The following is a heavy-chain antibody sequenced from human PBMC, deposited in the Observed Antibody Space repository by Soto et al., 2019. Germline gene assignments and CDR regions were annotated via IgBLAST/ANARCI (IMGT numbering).Heavy chain of an antibody. V-gene: IGHV4-31*03. Sequence: SEPLSLTCTVSGGSISSGGYYWSWIRQHPGKGQEWIGYIYYSGSTYYNPSLKSRVTISVDTSKNQFSLKLSSVTAADTAVYYCARGRGGIYSGYDYYLYWFDPWGQGTLVTVSS. J-gene: IGHJ5*02. D-gene: IGHD5-12*01. CDR3: ARGRGGIYSGYDYYLYWFDP. CDR1: GGSISSGGYY. CDR2: IYYSGST.